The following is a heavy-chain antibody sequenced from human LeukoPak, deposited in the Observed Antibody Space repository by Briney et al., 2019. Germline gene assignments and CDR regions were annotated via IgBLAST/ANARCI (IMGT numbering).Heavy chain of an antibody. D-gene: IGHD6-13*01. CDR3: ARGGNSWYADY. J-gene: IGHJ4*02. Sequence: SETLSLTCAVYGGSFSGYYWSWIRQPPGKGLEWIGEINHSGSTNYNPSLKSRVTMSVDTSNNQFSLKVSSVTAADTAVYYCARGGNSWYADYWGQGTLVTVSS. CDR2: INHSGST. V-gene: IGHV4-34*01. CDR1: GGSFSGYY.